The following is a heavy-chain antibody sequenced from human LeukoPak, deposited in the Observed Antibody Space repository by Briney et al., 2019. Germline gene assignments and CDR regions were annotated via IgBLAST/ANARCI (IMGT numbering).Heavy chain of an antibody. CDR2: IYYSGST. Sequence: SETLSLICTVSGGSISSGGYNWNWIRQHPGKGLEWIGYIYYSGSTSYNPSLKSRVIISIDRSKNQFSLKLSSVTAADSAVYYCARDGGYGSGSYYMAYWGQGTLVTVSS. CDR1: GGSISSGGYN. J-gene: IGHJ4*02. D-gene: IGHD3-10*01. V-gene: IGHV4-31*03. CDR3: ARDGGYGSGSYYMAY.